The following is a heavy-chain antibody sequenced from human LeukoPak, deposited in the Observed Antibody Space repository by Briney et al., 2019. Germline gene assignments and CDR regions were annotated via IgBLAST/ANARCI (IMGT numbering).Heavy chain of an antibody. CDR2: ISSSGSTI. Sequence: KPGGSLRLSCAASGFTFSDYYMSWIGQAPGKGLEWVSYISSSGSTINCADSVKGRFTIYRDNAKNSLYLQMNSLRAEDTAVYYYASFPDYYDSSGPYAFDIWGQGTMVTVYS. V-gene: IGHV3-11*01. CDR1: GFTFSDYY. J-gene: IGHJ3*02. D-gene: IGHD3-22*01. CDR3: ASFPDYYDSSGPYAFDI.